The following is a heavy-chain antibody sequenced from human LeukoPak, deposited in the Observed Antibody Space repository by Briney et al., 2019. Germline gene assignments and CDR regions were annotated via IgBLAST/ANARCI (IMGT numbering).Heavy chain of an antibody. CDR3: ARESPKLLYEDY. J-gene: IGHJ4*02. CDR2: IWYDGSNK. D-gene: IGHD3-10*01. V-gene: IGHV3-33*01. Sequence: GGSLRLSCAASGFTFSSYGMHWVRQAPGKGLEWVAVIWYDGSNKYYADSVKGRFTISRDNSKNTLYLQMNSLRAEDTAVYYCARESPKLLYEDYWGQGTLVTVSS. CDR1: GFTFSSYG.